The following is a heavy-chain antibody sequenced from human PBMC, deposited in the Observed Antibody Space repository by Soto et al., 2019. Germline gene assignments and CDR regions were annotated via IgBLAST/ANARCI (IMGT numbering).Heavy chain of an antibody. CDR2: ISWNDDK. Sequence: QITLKESGPTLVEPTQTLTLTCTYSGFSLRTTGVGVGWIRQPPGKALEWLGIISWNDDKRYSPSLKNRLTLTSDISKSQVVLTMTNMDPVDTATYYCAHTWGLPFDYWGQGTLVIVSS. CDR3: AHTWGLPFDY. CDR1: GFSLRTTGVG. V-gene: IGHV2-5*01. D-gene: IGHD3-16*01. J-gene: IGHJ4*02.